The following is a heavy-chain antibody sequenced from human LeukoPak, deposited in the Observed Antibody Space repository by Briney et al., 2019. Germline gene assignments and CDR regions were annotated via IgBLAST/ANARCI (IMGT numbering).Heavy chain of an antibody. CDR3: ARVGVATISSYFDY. CDR1: GGSFSGYY. J-gene: IGHJ4*02. Sequence: SETLSLTCAVYGGSFSGYYWSWIRQPPGKGLEWIGDINHSGSTNYNPSLKSRVTISVDTSKNQFSLKLSSVTAADTAVYYCARVGVATISSYFDYWGQGTLVTVSS. D-gene: IGHD5-12*01. CDR2: INHSGST. V-gene: IGHV4-34*01.